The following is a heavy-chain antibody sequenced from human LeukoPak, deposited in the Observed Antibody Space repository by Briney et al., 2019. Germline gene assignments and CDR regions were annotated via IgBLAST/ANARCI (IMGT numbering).Heavy chain of an antibody. J-gene: IGHJ5*02. CDR3: VRAVQSMTSGVSWFDP. CDR2: ISHSGNT. V-gene: IGHV4-59*01. D-gene: IGHD1-26*01. CDR1: GGSIKSSF. Sequence: PSETLSLTCTVSGGSIKSSFWSWIRQPPGEGLEWIGYISHSGNTNYNPSLESRVTISVDTSKNQFSLRLTSVTAADTAVYFCVRAVQSMTSGVSWFDPWGQGTLVTVSS.